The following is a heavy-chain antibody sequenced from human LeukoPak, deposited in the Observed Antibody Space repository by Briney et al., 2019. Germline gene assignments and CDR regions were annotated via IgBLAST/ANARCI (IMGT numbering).Heavy chain of an antibody. CDR2: ISSGSITI. Sequence: GGSLRLSCAASGFTFSSYSMNWVRQAPGKGLEWVSYISSGSITIYYADSVRGRFTISRDNALNSLFLQMNSLRAEDTAVYYCARTKSGPWIGFDIWGQGTVVTVSS. CDR1: GFTFSSYS. V-gene: IGHV3-48*04. D-gene: IGHD2-15*01. J-gene: IGHJ3*02. CDR3: ARTKSGPWIGFDI.